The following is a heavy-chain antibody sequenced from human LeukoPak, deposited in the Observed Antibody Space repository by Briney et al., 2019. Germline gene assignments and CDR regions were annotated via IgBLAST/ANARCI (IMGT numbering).Heavy chain of an antibody. D-gene: IGHD6-6*01. V-gene: IGHV4-34*01. CDR2: INHSGST. CDR3: ARGLGHSSSDY. J-gene: IGHJ4*02. Sequence: SETLSLTCAVYGGSFSGYYWSWIRQPPGKGLEWIGEINHSGSTTYNPSLKSRVTISVDTSKNQFSLKLSSVTAADTAVYYCARGLGHSSSDYWGQGALVTVSS. CDR1: GGSFSGYY.